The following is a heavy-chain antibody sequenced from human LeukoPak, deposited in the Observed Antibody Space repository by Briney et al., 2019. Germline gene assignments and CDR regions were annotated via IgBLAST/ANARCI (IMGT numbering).Heavy chain of an antibody. J-gene: IGHJ4*02. D-gene: IGHD6-19*01. CDR2: IYYSGST. Sequence: SETLSLTCTVSGGSISSSSYYWGWIRQPPGKGLEWIGSIYYSGSTYYNPSLKSRVTISVDTSKNQFSLKLSSVTAADTAVYYCASEYSSGWDHHTRDGDYWGQGTLVTVSS. V-gene: IGHV4-39*01. CDR3: ASEYSSGWDHHTRDGDY. CDR1: GGSISSSSYY.